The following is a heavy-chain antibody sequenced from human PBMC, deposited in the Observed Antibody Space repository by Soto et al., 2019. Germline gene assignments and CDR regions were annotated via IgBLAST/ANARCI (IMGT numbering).Heavy chain of an antibody. Sequence: GSLRLSCAGSGFDFSGSTIHWVRQASGKGLEWIGYIYYSGSTNYNPSLKSRVTISVDTSKNQFSLKVSSVTAADTAVYYCARSLTMVRMGDRAQKINWFDPWGQGTLVTVSS. D-gene: IGHD3-10*01. CDR3: ARSLTMVRMGDRAQKINWFDP. J-gene: IGHJ5*02. V-gene: IGHV4-59*01. CDR1: GFDFSGST. CDR2: IYYSGST.